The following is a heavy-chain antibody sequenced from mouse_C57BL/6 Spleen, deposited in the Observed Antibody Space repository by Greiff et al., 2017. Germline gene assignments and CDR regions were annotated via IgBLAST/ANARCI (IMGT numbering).Heavy chain of an antibody. D-gene: IGHD1-1*01. J-gene: IGHJ4*01. Sequence: EVKLVESGGGLVKPGGSLKLSCAASGFTFSDYGMHWVRQAPEKGLEWVAYISSGSSTIYYADTVKGRFTISRDNAKNTLFLQMTSLRSEDTDMYYCARGSLYAMDYWGQGTSVTVSS. CDR1: GFTFSDYG. CDR3: ARGSLYAMDY. V-gene: IGHV5-17*01. CDR2: ISSGSSTI.